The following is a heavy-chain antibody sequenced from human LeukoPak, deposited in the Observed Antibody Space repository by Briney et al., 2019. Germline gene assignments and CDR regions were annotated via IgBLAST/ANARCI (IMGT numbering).Heavy chain of an antibody. Sequence: SVKVSCKASGGTFSSYAISWVRQAPGQGLEWMGGIIPIFGTANYAQKFQGRVTITADESTSTAYMELSSLRSEDTAVYYCARGTSEYYDSSGYYHFDYWGQGTLVTVSS. V-gene: IGHV1-69*13. D-gene: IGHD3-22*01. J-gene: IGHJ4*02. CDR2: IIPIFGTA. CDR3: ARGTSEYYDSSGYYHFDY. CDR1: GGTFSSYA.